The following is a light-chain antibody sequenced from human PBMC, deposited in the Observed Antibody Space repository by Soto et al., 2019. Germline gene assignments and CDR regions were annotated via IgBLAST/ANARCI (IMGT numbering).Light chain of an antibody. V-gene: IGKV3-20*01. Sequence: EIVFTQSPCTLSLSPGERATLSCRASQSVSSSYLAWYQQKPGQAPRLLIYGASSRATGIPDRFSGSGSGTDFTLTISRLETEDFAVYYCQQYGNSSWTFCQGTKVDIK. J-gene: IGKJ1*01. CDR1: QSVSSSY. CDR2: GAS. CDR3: QQYGNSSWT.